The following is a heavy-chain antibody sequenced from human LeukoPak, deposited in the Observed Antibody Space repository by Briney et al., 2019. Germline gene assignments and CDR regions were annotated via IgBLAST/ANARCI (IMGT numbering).Heavy chain of an antibody. Sequence: GGSLRLSCAASGFTVSSNYMSWVRQAPGKGLEWVSVIYSGGSTYYADSVKGRFTISRGNSKNTLYLQMNSLRAEDTAVYYCARESYYYYGMDVRGQGTTVTVSS. CDR3: ARESYYYYGMDV. V-gene: IGHV3-66*01. CDR1: GFTVSSNY. CDR2: IYSGGST. J-gene: IGHJ6*02.